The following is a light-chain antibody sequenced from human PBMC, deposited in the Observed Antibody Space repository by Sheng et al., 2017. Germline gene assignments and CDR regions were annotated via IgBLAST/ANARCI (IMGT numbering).Light chain of an antibody. V-gene: IGKV3-15*01. CDR2: SAS. J-gene: IGKJ1*01. CDR1: QSISNY. CDR3: QQYNDRPPWT. Sequence: EIVLTQSPGTLSLSPGERATLSCRASQSISNYLAWYQQKPGQAPRLLIYSASTRATGIPARFSGTGSGTEFTLTISSLQSEDFAVYYCQQYNDRPPWTFGQGTKVEIK.